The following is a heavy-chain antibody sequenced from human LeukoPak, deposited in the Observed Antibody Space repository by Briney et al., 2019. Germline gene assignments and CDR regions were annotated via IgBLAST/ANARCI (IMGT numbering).Heavy chain of an antibody. J-gene: IGHJ3*01. CDR1: GFTFGGFW. CDR2: INSDGSEG. D-gene: IGHD6-6*01. Sequence: GGSLRLSCAVSGFTFGGFWMSWSRQAPGKGLEWVASINSDGSEGYYADVVKGRFTISRDNAKNSLYLQINSLRAEDTAVYYCARSSYSSSPSVWGQGTMVTVSS. V-gene: IGHV3-7*03. CDR3: ARSSYSSSPSV.